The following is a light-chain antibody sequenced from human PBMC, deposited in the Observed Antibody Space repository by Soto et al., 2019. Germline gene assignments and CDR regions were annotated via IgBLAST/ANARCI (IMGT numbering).Light chain of an antibody. Sequence: EIVLAQSPATLSLSPGERATLSCRASQSVSSYLAWYQQKPGQAPRLLIYDASNRATGIPARFSGSGSGTDFTLTISSLDPEDFAVYYCHQRSNWPPLTFGGGTKVDIK. V-gene: IGKV3-11*01. CDR3: HQRSNWPPLT. CDR1: QSVSSY. CDR2: DAS. J-gene: IGKJ4*01.